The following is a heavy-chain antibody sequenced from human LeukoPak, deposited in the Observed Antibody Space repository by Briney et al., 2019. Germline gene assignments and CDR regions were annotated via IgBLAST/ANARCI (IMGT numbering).Heavy chain of an antibody. J-gene: IGHJ3*02. D-gene: IGHD1-20*01. V-gene: IGHV3-11*01. CDR2: ISSSGSTI. Sequence: PGGSLRLSCAASGFTFSDYYMSWIRQAPGKGLEWVSYISSSGSTIYYADSVKGRFTISGDNAKNSLYLQMNSLRAEDTAVYYCARDLGITGTTAFDIWGQGTMVTVSS. CDR1: GFTFSDYY. CDR3: ARDLGITGTTAFDI.